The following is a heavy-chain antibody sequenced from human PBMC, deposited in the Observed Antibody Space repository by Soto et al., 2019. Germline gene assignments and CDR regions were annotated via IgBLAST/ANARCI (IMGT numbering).Heavy chain of an antibody. V-gene: IGHV3-15*01. Sequence: GGSLRLSCAASGFTFSNAWMGWVRQAPGKGLEWVGRIKSKTDGGTTDYAAPVKGRFTISRDDSKNTLYLQMNSLKTEDTAVYYCTSSWIQLWPFDYWGQGTLVTVSS. CDR3: TSSWIQLWPFDY. D-gene: IGHD5-18*01. CDR1: GFTFSNAW. CDR2: IKSKTDGGTT. J-gene: IGHJ4*02.